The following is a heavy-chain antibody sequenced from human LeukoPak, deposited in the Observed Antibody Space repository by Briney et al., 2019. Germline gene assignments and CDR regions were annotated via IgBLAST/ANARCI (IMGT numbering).Heavy chain of an antibody. V-gene: IGHV1-8*03. CDR2: MNPNSGNT. J-gene: IGHJ6*03. Sequence: GASVKVSCKASGYTFTGYYMHWVRQAPGQGLEWMGWMNPNSGNTDYAQKFQGRVTLTRNTSISTAYMELSSLRSDDTAVYYCARDHKYCSSTSCYPLHYYYYYMDVWGKGTTVTVSS. D-gene: IGHD2-2*01. CDR1: GYTFTGYY. CDR3: ARDHKYCSSTSCYPLHYYYYYMDV.